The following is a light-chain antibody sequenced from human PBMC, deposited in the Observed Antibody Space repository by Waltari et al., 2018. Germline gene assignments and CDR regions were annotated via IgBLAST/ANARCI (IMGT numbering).Light chain of an antibody. CDR2: AAS. CDR1: QNINSDF. V-gene: IGKV3-20*01. J-gene: IGKJ2*01. CDR3: QEFGGSPPYT. Sequence: EIVLTQSPGTLSLSPGERATLSCRASQNINSDFLVWYQQKPGQAPRLLIYAASSRATGIPDRFSGSGSGTDFTLTSSRLEPEDFVVYYCQEFGGSPPYTFGQGTKLEI.